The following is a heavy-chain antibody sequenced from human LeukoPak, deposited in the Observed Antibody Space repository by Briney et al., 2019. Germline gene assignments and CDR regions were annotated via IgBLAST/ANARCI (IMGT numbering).Heavy chain of an antibody. J-gene: IGHJ3*02. V-gene: IGHV3-11*01. Sequence: GGSLRLSCAASGFTFSDYYMSWIRQAPGKGLEWVSYISSSGSTIYYADSVKGRFTISRDNAKNSLYLQMNSLRAEDTAVYYCARHEYDSSGYQLKAGAFDIWGQGTMVTVSS. D-gene: IGHD3-22*01. CDR2: ISSSGSTI. CDR1: GFTFSDYY. CDR3: ARHEYDSSGYQLKAGAFDI.